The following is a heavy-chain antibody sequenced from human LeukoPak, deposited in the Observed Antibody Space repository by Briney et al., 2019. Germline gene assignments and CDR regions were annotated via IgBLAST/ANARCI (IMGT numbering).Heavy chain of an antibody. V-gene: IGHV3-23*01. CDR2: ISGSGGST. CDR3: AKGGLQTLFY. D-gene: IGHD4-11*01. CDR1: GFTFSSYG. J-gene: IGHJ4*02. Sequence: GGSLRLSCAASGFTFSSYGMHWVRQAPGKGLEWVSAISGSGGSTYYADSVKGRFTISRDNSKNTLYLQMNSLRAEDTAVYYCAKGGLQTLFYWGQGTLVTVSS.